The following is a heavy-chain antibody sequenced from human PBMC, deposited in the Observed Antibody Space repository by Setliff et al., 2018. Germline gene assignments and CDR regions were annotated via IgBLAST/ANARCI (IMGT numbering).Heavy chain of an antibody. V-gene: IGHV3-23*01. CDR1: GCTFSSYA. CDR3: ANLNLGRYCSGGSCPSGMAV. J-gene: IGHJ6*02. D-gene: IGHD2-15*01. CDR2: FSGSGGSQ. Sequence: GGSLRLSCAASGCTFSSYAMSWVRQDPGKWLEWFSAFSGSGGSQYYADSGKGRFTISRDNSKNTLYLQMNSLRAEDTAVYYCANLNLGRYCSGGSCPSGMAVWGQGTTVTVSS.